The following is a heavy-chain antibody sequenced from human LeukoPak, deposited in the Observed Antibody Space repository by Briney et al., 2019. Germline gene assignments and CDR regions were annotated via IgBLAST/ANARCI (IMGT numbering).Heavy chain of an antibody. CDR3: ARELGQELWLVLPFY. CDR1: GYSISSGYF. J-gene: IGHJ4*02. CDR2: IYHSGST. D-gene: IGHD6-19*01. Sequence: SETLSLTCTVSGYSISSGYFWGWIRQPPRKGLERIGSIYHSGSTFYNPSLKSRVTISIDTSENQFSLKLSSVTAADTAVYYCARELGQELWLVLPFYWGQGTLVTVSS. V-gene: IGHV4-38-2*02.